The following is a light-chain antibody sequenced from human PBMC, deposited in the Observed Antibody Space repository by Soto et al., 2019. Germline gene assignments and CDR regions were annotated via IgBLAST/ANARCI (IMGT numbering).Light chain of an antibody. CDR2: EVN. V-gene: IGLV2-14*01. CDR3: SSYTTSSTLLYV. J-gene: IGLJ1*01. Sequence: QSALTQPASVSGSPGQSITISCTGTSSDVGGYNHVSWYQQHPGKAPKLIIYEVNNRPSGISNRFSGSKSGNTASLTISGLQAEDEADYHCSSYTTSSTLLYVVGTGTKVTVL. CDR1: SSDVGGYNH.